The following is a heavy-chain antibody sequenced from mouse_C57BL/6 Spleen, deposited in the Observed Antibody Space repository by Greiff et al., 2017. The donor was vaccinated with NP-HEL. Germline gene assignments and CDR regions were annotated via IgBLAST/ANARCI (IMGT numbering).Heavy chain of an antibody. D-gene: IGHD3-1*01. Sequence: QVQLKESGAELVRPGTSVKVSCKASGYAFTNYLIEWVKQRPGQGLEWIGVINPGSGGTNYNEKFKGKATLTADKSSSTAYMQLSSLTSEDSAVYFCARLGLSYAMDYWGQGTSVTVSS. CDR2: INPGSGGT. CDR3: ARLGLSYAMDY. CDR1: GYAFTNYL. V-gene: IGHV1-54*01. J-gene: IGHJ4*01.